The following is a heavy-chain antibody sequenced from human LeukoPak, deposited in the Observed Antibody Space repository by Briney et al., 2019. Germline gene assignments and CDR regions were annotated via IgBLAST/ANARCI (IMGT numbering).Heavy chain of an antibody. D-gene: IGHD6-19*01. CDR1: GFTFDDYA. J-gene: IGHJ4*02. CDR3: AKSPILSSGCYLGTCFDY. CDR2: ISWNSGSI. V-gene: IGHV3-9*01. Sequence: GRSLRLSCAASGFTFDDYAMHWVRQAPGKGLEWVSGISWNSGSIGYADSVKGRFTISRDNAKNSLYLQMNSLRAEDTALYYCAKSPILSSGCYLGTCFDYWGQGTLVTVSS.